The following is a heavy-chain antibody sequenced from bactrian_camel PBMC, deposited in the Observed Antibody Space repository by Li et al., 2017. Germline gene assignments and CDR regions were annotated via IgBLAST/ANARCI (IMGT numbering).Heavy chain of an antibody. J-gene: IGHJ4*01. CDR1: GYTYSSYC. Sequence: HVQLVESGGDSVQAGGSLRLSCSISGYTYSSYCMGWWRQSPGKTRWEREAVATIDSGALTQYADSVKGRFTISRDNAKNTLYLQMNYLKTEDTGVYYCITTLGSHAGLPNTPQGQGTQVTVS. CDR2: IDSGALT. D-gene: IGHD5*01. V-gene: IGHV3S53*01.